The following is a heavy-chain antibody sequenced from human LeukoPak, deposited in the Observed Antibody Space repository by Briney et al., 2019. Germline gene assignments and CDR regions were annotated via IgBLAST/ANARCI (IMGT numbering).Heavy chain of an antibody. Sequence: PGGSLRLSCAASGFTVSSNFLSWVRQAPGKGLEWVSLIYSGGSTDYTDSVKGRFTISRDNSKNTLYLQMNSLRAEDTAVYYCARDDGTAMALFDYWGQGTLVTVSS. CDR1: GFTVSSNF. D-gene: IGHD5-18*01. J-gene: IGHJ4*02. CDR2: IYSGGST. V-gene: IGHV3-53*01. CDR3: ARDDGTAMALFDY.